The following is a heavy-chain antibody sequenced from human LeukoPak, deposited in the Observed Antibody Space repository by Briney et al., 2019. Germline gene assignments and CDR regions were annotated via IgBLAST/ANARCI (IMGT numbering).Heavy chain of an antibody. V-gene: IGHV1-2*02. D-gene: IGHD6-13*01. CDR1: GYTFTGYY. Sequence: GASVKVSCKASGYTFTGYYMHWVRQAPGQGLEWMGWINPNSGGTNDAQKFQGRVTMTRDTSISTVYMELSRLRSDDTAVYYCARDRYSSSWYGPDYWGQGTLVTVSS. CDR2: INPNSGGT. J-gene: IGHJ4*02. CDR3: ARDRYSSSWYGPDY.